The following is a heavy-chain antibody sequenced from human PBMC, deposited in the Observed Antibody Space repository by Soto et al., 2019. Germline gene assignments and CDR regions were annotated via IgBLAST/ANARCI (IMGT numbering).Heavy chain of an antibody. V-gene: IGHV4-34*01. CDR3: ARETGEYYFDY. CDR1: GGSFSGYY. D-gene: IGHD7-27*01. CDR2: INHSGST. J-gene: IGHJ4*02. Sequence: SETLSLTCAVYGGSFSGYYWTWIRQPPGTGLEWIGEINHSGSTNYNPSLKSRVTISVDTSKNQFSLKLSSVTAADTAVYYCARETGEYYFDYWGQGTLVTVSS.